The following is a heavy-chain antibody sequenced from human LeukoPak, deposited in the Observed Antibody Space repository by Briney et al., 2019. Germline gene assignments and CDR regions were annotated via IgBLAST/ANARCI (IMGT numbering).Heavy chain of an antibody. CDR3: ARAPDYYDSSGYYYRRLAFDI. CDR1: GYTFTSYY. CDR2: INPSGGST. Sequence: AASVKVSCKASGYTFTSYYIHWVRQAPGQGLEWMGIINPSGGSTSYAQKFQGRVTMTRDMSTSTVYMELSSLRSEDTAVYYCARAPDYYDSSGYYYRRLAFDIWGQGTMVTVSS. J-gene: IGHJ3*02. V-gene: IGHV1-46*01. D-gene: IGHD3-22*01.